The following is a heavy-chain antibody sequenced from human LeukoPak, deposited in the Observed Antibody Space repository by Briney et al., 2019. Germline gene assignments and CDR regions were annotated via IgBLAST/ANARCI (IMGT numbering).Heavy chain of an antibody. J-gene: IGHJ4*02. CDR3: AKEYYYDSSGYYID. CDR1: GFTFSSYG. Sequence: GGSLRLSCAASGFTFSSYGMHWVRQAPGKGLEWVAVISHDGSNKYYADSVKGRITISRDNSKNTLYLQMNSLRAEDTAVYYCAKEYYYDSSGYYIDWGQGTLVTVSS. V-gene: IGHV3-30*18. CDR2: ISHDGSNK. D-gene: IGHD3-22*01.